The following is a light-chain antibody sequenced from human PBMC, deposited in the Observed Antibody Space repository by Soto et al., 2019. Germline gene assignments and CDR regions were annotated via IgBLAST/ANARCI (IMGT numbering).Light chain of an antibody. CDR3: QQYYDLPFT. Sequence: DIQMTQSPSSLSASVGDRVTITCQADQGISKSLSWYQQKPGMAPKLMIYDASNLETGVPSRFSVSGSVIDFTLTISSLQPEDFGRYYCQQYYDLPFTCGGGTKVEIK. J-gene: IGKJ4*01. CDR2: DAS. CDR1: QGISKS. V-gene: IGKV1-33*01.